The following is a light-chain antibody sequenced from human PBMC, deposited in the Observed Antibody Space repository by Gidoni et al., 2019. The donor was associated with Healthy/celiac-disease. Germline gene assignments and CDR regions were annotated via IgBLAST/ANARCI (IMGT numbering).Light chain of an antibody. CDR3: QQYNNWPPWT. CDR2: GAS. CDR1: QSVSSN. Sequence: EIVMTQPQATLPVSPGERATLSCRASQSVSSNLAWYQQKPGQAPRLLIYGASTRATGIPARFSGSGSGTEFTLTISSLQSEDFAVYYCQQYNNWPPWTFGQGTKVEIK. V-gene: IGKV3-15*01. J-gene: IGKJ1*01.